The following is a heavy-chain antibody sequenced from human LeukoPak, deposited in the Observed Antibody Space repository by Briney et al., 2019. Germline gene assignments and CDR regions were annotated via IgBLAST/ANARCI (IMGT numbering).Heavy chain of an antibody. CDR1: GYTFTSYG. CDR3: ASSNCSSTSCPAYYYYYYYMDV. J-gene: IGHJ6*03. D-gene: IGHD2-2*01. Sequence: ASVKVSCKASGYTFTSYGISWVRQAPGQGLEWMGWINPNSGGTNYAQKFQGRVTMTRDTSISTAYMELSRLRSYDTAVYYCASSNCSSTSCPAYYYYYYYMDVWGKGTTVTVSS. CDR2: INPNSGGT. V-gene: IGHV1-2*02.